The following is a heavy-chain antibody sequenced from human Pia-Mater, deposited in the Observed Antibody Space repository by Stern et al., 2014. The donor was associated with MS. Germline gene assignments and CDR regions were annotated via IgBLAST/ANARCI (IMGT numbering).Heavy chain of an antibody. CDR1: GYKFSIYG. D-gene: IGHD1-14*01. Sequence: EVQLEESGAELIRPGESLKLSCKGSGYKFSIYGIPWVRQVPGKGLEWMGIIYPGDSETRNSPSFQGQVTMSADKSPSTAYLQWSSLNASDTAMYFCARQTTAWASDVWGQGTLVTVSS. J-gene: IGHJ4*02. V-gene: IGHV5-51*01. CDR3: ARQTTAWASDV. CDR2: IYPGDSET.